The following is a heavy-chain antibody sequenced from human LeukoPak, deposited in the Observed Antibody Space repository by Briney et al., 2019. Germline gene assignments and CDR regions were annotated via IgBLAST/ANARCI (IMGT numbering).Heavy chain of an antibody. V-gene: IGHV3-48*01. CDR1: GFTFSSYS. CDR3: ARDGSGRVREMSPPDY. D-gene: IGHD3-10*01. CDR2: IRSSSSTI. Sequence: GGSLRLSCAASGFTFSSYSMNWVRQAPGKGLEWVSYIRSSSSTICYADSVKGRFTISRDNAKNSLYLQLNSLRAEDTAVYYCARDGSGRVREMSPPDYWGKGTLVTVSS. J-gene: IGHJ4*02.